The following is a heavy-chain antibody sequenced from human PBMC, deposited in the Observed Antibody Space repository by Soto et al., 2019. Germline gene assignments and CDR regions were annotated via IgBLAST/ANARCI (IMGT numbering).Heavy chain of an antibody. CDR1: GGTFSSYA. D-gene: IGHD6-6*01. Sequence: QVQLVQSGAEVKKPGSSVKVSCKASGGTFSSYAISWVRQAPGQGLEWMGGIIPIFGTANYAQKFQGRVTITADESTSTAYMELSSLRSGDTAVYYCARDLGEYSSSGARYYYGMDVWGQGTTVTVSS. CDR2: IIPIFGTA. V-gene: IGHV1-69*19. CDR3: ARDLGEYSSSGARYYYGMDV. J-gene: IGHJ6*02.